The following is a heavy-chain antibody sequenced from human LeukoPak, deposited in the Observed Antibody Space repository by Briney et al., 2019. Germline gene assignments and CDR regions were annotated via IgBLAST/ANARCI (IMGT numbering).Heavy chain of an antibody. J-gene: IGHJ4*02. D-gene: IGHD3-10*01. CDR2: ISGSGGST. CDR3: AKGILWFGELFYYFDY. V-gene: IGHV3-23*01. Sequence: GGSLRLSCAASGFTFSSYAMSWVRQAPGKGLGWVSAISGSGGSTYYADSVKGRFTISRDNSKNTLYLQMDSLRAEDTAVYYCAKGILWFGELFYYFDYWGQGTLVTVSS. CDR1: GFTFSSYA.